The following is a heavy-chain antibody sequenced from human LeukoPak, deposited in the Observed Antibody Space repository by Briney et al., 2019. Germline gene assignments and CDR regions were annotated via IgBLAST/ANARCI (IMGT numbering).Heavy chain of an antibody. Sequence: SETLSLTCTVSGDSIRSYYWSWIRQPPGKGLEWIGYIYYSGSTNYNPSLKSRVTISLDTSKNQFSLKLNSVTAAGTAVYYCATNYAVAGPYYFDYWGQGTLITVSS. V-gene: IGHV4-59*01. CDR1: GDSIRSYY. CDR3: ATNYAVAGPYYFDY. D-gene: IGHD6-19*01. CDR2: IYYSGST. J-gene: IGHJ4*02.